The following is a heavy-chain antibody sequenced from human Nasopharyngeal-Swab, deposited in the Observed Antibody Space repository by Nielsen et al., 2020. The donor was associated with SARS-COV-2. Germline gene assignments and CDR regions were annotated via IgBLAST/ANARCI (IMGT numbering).Heavy chain of an antibody. CDR1: GFTFSRYW. J-gene: IGHJ4*02. V-gene: IGHV3-74*01. CDR3: ASDSGSFSPAHAY. Sequence: GGSLRLSCAASGFTFSRYWMHWVRQAPGKGLVWVSRINSDGSSTIYADSVKGRSTISRDNAKNTLYLQMNTLGAEDTAVYYCASDSGSFSPAHAYWGQGTLVTVSS. D-gene: IGHD3-10*01. CDR2: INSDGSST.